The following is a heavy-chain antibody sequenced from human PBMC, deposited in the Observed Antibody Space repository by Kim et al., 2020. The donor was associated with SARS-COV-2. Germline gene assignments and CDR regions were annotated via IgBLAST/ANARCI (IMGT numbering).Heavy chain of an antibody. CDR1: GFTFSSYG. CDR2: ISYDGSNK. J-gene: IGHJ4*02. D-gene: IGHD5-12*01. CDR3: ANEPKRGYDLGSDY. V-gene: IGHV3-30*18. Sequence: GGSLRLSCAASGFTFSSYGMHWVRQAPGKGLEWVAVISYDGSNKYYADSVKGRFTISRDNSKNTLYLQMNSLRAEDTAVYYCANEPKRGYDLGSDYWGQGTLVTVSS.